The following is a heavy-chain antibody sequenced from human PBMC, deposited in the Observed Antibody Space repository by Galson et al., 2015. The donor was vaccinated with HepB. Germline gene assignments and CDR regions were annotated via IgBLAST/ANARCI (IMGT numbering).Heavy chain of an antibody. CDR2: ISSSSSYI. V-gene: IGHV3-21*01. CDR1: GFTFSSYS. CDR3: AIVVTIFGVVVPYGMDV. D-gene: IGHD3-3*01. J-gene: IGHJ6*04. Sequence: SLRLSCAASGFTFSSYSMNWVRQAPGKGLEWVSSISSSSSYIYYADSVKGRFTISRDNAKNSLYLQMNSLGADDTAVYYCAIVVTIFGVVVPYGMDVCGKGTLVTVSS.